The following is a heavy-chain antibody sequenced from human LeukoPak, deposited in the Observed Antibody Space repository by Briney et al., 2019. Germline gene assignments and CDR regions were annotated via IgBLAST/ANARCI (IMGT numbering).Heavy chain of an antibody. CDR2: INPNSGGT. J-gene: IGHJ5*02. CDR3: ARPLGVVIPYNWFDP. D-gene: IGHD3-3*01. CDR1: GYTFTGYY. V-gene: IGHV1-2*02. Sequence: ASVKVSCKASGYTFTGYYMHWVRQAPGQGLEGMGWINPNSGGTNYAQKFQGRVTMTRDTSISTAYMELSRLRPDDTAVYYCARPLGVVIPYNWFDPWGQGTLVTVSS.